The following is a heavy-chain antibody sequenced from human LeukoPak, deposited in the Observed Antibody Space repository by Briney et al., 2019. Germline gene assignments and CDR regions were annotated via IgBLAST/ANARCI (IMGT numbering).Heavy chain of an antibody. CDR1: GFTFSSYA. D-gene: IGHD5-12*01. J-gene: IGHJ6*03. Sequence: HPGGSLRLSCAASGFTFSSYAMSWVRQAPGKGLEWVSAISGSGGSTYYADSVKGRFTISRDNSKNTLYLQMNSLRAEDTAVYYCARDGVVATMYYYYYYMDVWGKGTTVTVSS. CDR3: ARDGVVATMYYYYYYMDV. V-gene: IGHV3-23*01. CDR2: ISGSGGST.